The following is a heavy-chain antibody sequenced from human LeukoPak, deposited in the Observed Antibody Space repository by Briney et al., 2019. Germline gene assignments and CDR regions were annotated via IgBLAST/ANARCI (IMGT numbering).Heavy chain of an antibody. Sequence: PGGPLRLSCAASGFTFSSYWMRWVRQAPGKGREWVAYIKQDGSEIYYVDSVKGRFTISRDNAKNSLYLQMNSLRAEDTAVYYCARVDYDFWSGYLWYYYYMDVWGKGTTVTVSS. CDR1: GFTFSSYW. CDR3: ARVDYDFWSGYLWYYYYMDV. J-gene: IGHJ6*03. D-gene: IGHD3-3*01. CDR2: IKQDGSEI. V-gene: IGHV3-7*01.